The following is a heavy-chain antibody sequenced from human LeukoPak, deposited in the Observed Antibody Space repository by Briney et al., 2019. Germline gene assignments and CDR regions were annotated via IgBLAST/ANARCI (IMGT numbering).Heavy chain of an antibody. D-gene: IGHD2-2*03. J-gene: IGHJ1*01. CDR2: INPNSGAT. V-gene: IGHV1-2*02. CDR3: ARDGYCRGSSCPFQH. CDR1: GYTFIAYY. Sequence: VSVKVSCKASGYTFIAYYMFWVRQAPGQGLEWMGWINPNSGATGHAQKFQGRVTMTRDTSISTSYMEVTGLRSDDTAVYFCARDGYCRGSSCPFQHWGQGTMVTVSS.